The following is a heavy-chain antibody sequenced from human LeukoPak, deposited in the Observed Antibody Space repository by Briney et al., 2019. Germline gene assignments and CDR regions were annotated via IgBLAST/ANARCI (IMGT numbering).Heavy chain of an antibody. CDR1: GFIVSSYW. J-gene: IGHJ4*02. D-gene: IGHD3-10*01. Sequence: GGSLRLSCAASGFIVSSYWMSWVRQAPGKGLEWVANIKEDGSEKYYVDSVKGRFTISRDNAKNSLYLQMNSLRAEDTAVYYCAKHHYGSGSLAHGEIDYWGQGTLVTVSS. CDR2: IKEDGSEK. CDR3: AKHHYGSGSLAHGEIDY. V-gene: IGHV3-7*03.